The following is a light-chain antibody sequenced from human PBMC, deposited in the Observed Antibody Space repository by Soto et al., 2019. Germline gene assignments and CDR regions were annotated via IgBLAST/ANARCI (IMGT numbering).Light chain of an antibody. J-gene: IGLJ3*02. CDR3: AAWDDYLNGWV. Sequence: QSVLTQPPSVSGAPGQRVTISCTGSSSNIGAGYDVHWYQQLPGTAPKLLIYSNNQRPSGVPDRFSDSKSGTSASLAISGLQSEDEADYYCAAWDDYLNGWVFGGGTKLTVL. CDR2: SNN. V-gene: IGLV1-40*01. CDR1: SSNIGAGYD.